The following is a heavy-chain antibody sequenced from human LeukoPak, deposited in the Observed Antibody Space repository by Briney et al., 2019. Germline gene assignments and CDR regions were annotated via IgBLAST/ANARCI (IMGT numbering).Heavy chain of an antibody. CDR1: GGSISSYY. D-gene: IGHD2-21*02. V-gene: IGHV4-59*01. CDR3: ARVRVRCGGDCYHFDY. J-gene: IGHJ4*02. CDR2: IYYSGGT. Sequence: PSETLSLTCTVSGGSISSYYWSWIRQPPGKGLEWIGYIYYSGGTNYNPSLKSRVTISVDTSKNQFSLKLSSVTAADTAVYYCARVRVRCGGDCYHFDYWGQGTLVTVSS.